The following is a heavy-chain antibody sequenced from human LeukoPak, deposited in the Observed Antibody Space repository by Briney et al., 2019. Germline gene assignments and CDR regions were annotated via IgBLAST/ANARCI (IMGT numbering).Heavy chain of an antibody. CDR1: GGSFSGYY. V-gene: IGHV4-34*01. D-gene: IGHD5-18*01. CDR2: INHSGST. CDR3: ASRRRGYSYGYLVY. J-gene: IGHJ4*02. Sequence: SSETLSLTCAVYGGSFSGYYWSWLRQPPGKGLEGVGEINHSGSTNYNPSLKSRVTISVDMSKNQFSLKLSSVTAADTAVYYCASRRRGYSYGYLVYWGQGTLVTVSS.